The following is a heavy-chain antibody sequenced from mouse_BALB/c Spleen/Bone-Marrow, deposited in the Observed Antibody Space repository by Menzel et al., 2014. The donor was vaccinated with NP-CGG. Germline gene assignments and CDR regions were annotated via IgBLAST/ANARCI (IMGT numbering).Heavy chain of an antibody. Sequence: VQLQQSGPELVKPGASVKMSCKTSGYTFTSFIMHWVKQKPGQGLEWIGSINPSNDGTKYNVNFKGKATLTSDKSSSTVYMELSSLTSEDSEVYYCARPQYYNNSHYFAIDYWGPGTSATVSS. CDR1: GYTFTSFI. V-gene: IGHV1-14*01. CDR3: ARPQYYNNSHYFAIDY. CDR2: INPSNDGT. D-gene: IGHD1-1*01. J-gene: IGHJ4*01.